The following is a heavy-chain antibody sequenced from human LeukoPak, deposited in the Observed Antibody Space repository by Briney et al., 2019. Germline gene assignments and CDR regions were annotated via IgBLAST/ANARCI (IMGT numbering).Heavy chain of an antibody. J-gene: IGHJ4*02. Sequence: GGSLRLSCAASGFTFSSYEMNWVRQAPGKGLEWVSYISSSGSTIYYSDSVKGRFTISRDTAKNSLFLQMNSLRAEDTAVYYCARDRGGYGGKFNYWGQGTLVTVSS. CDR1: GFTFSSYE. CDR3: ARDRGGYGGKFNY. D-gene: IGHD4-23*01. CDR2: ISSSGSTI. V-gene: IGHV3-48*03.